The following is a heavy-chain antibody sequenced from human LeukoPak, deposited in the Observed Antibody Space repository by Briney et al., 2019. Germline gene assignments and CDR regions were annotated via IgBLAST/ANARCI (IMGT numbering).Heavy chain of an antibody. D-gene: IGHD4-23*01. CDR3: ARGPSGTVVTPDEDWDYYYMDV. Sequence: GSSVKVSCKASGGTFSSYAISWVRQAPGQGLEWMGGIIPIFGTANHAQKFQGRVTITADESTSTAYMELSSLRSEDTAVYYCARGPSGTVVTPDEDWDYYYMDVWGKGTTVTVSS. V-gene: IGHV1-69*01. CDR1: GGTFSSYA. CDR2: IIPIFGTA. J-gene: IGHJ6*03.